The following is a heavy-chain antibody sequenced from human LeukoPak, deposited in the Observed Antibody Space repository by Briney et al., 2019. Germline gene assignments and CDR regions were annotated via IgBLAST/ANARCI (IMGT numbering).Heavy chain of an antibody. CDR3: ATDRTMVRGVITNWFDP. CDR1: GYTLTELS. CDR2: FDPEDGET. J-gene: IGHJ5*02. V-gene: IGHV1-24*01. D-gene: IGHD3-10*01. Sequence: ASVKVSCKVSGYTLTELSMHWVRQAPGKGLEWMGGFDPEDGETIYAQKFQGRVTMTEDTSTDTAYMELSSLRSEDTAVYYCATDRTMVRGVITNWFDPWGQGTLVTVSS.